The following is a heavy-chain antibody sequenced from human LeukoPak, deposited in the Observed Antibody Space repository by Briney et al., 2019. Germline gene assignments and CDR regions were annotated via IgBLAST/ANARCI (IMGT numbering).Heavy chain of an antibody. J-gene: IGHJ2*01. D-gene: IGHD6-19*01. Sequence: GASVKVSCKASGYTFTSYYMHWVRQAPGQGLEWMGWINPNSGGTNSAQKFKGRVTMTRDTSISTAYMELRRLRSDDTAVYCCARGGKSSGWFWYFDLWGRGTLVTVSS. CDR2: INPNSGGT. CDR3: ARGGKSSGWFWYFDL. CDR1: GYTFTSYY. V-gene: IGHV1-2*02.